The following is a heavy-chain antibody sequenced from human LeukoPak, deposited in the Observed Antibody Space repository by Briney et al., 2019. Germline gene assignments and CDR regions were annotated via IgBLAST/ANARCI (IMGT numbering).Heavy chain of an antibody. V-gene: IGHV3-7*01. CDR1: GFTFSSYW. CDR3: ARDPAGYVWGSYRDNN. Sequence: PGGSLRLSCAASGFTFSSYWMSWVRQAPGKGLEWVANIKQDGSEKYYVDSVKGRFTISRDNAKNSLYLQMNSLRAEDTAVYYCARDPAGYVWGSYRDNNWGPGTLVTVSS. D-gene: IGHD3-16*02. CDR2: IKQDGSEK. J-gene: IGHJ4*02.